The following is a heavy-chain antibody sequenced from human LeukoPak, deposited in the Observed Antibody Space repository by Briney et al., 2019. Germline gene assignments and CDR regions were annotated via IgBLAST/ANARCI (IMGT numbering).Heavy chain of an antibody. D-gene: IGHD6-13*01. Sequence: GGSLRLSCAASGFTFSSYSMNWVRQAPGKGLEWVSYISSSSSIIYYADSVKGRFTISRDNAKNSLSLQMNSLRDEDTAVYYCARRYSSSWWHLDYWGQGTLVTVSS. V-gene: IGHV3-48*02. CDR1: GFTFSSYS. CDR2: ISSSSSII. J-gene: IGHJ4*02. CDR3: ARRYSSSWWHLDY.